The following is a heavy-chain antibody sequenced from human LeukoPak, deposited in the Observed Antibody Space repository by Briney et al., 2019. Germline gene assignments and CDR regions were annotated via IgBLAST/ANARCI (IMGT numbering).Heavy chain of an antibody. CDR3: ARDRGINSGYEIDY. CDR2: IYYSGST. J-gene: IGHJ4*02. V-gene: IGHV4-31*03. CDR1: GGSISSGGYY. Sequence: SQTLSLTCTVSGGSISSGGYYWSWIRQHPGKGLEWIGYIYYSGSTYYNPSLKSRVTISVDTSKNQFSLKLSSVTAADTAVYYCARDRGINSGYEIDYWGQGTLVTVPS. D-gene: IGHD5-12*01.